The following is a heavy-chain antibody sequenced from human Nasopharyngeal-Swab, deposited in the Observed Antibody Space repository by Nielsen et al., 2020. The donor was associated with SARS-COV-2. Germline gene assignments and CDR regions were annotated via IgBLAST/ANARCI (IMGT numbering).Heavy chain of an antibody. Sequence: WIRQPPGKGLEWVPSISSSSSYIYYADSVKGRFTISRDNAKNSLYLQMNSLRAEDTAVYYCARAGITMVRAFDYWGQGTLVTVSS. CDR3: ARAGITMVRAFDY. CDR2: ISSSSSYI. V-gene: IGHV3-21*01. J-gene: IGHJ4*02. D-gene: IGHD3-10*01.